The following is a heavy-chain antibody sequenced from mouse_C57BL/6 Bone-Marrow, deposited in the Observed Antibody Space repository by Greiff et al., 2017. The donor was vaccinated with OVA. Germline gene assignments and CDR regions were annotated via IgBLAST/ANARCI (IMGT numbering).Heavy chain of an antibody. CDR1: GYAFTNYL. Sequence: VQLQQSGAELVRPGTSVKVSCKASGYAFTNYLIEWVKQRPGKGLEWIGVLNPGSGGTNYNEKFKGKATLSADKSSSTAYMQLSILTSEDSAVYFCARGCVYAIDDWGQGTSVTVSS. CDR3: ARGCVYAIDD. V-gene: IGHV1-54*01. J-gene: IGHJ4*01. CDR2: LNPGSGGT.